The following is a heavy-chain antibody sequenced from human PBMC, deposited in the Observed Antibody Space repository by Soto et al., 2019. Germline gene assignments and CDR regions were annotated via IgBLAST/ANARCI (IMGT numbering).Heavy chain of an antibody. Sequence: LRLSCAASGFTFSSYWMSWVRQAPGKGLEWVANIKQDGSEKYYVDSVKGRFTISRDNAKNSLYLQMNSLRAEDTAVYYCARAPAQQLVRRSWFDPWGQGTLVTVSS. V-gene: IGHV3-7*04. D-gene: IGHD6-13*01. CDR3: ARAPAQQLVRRSWFDP. CDR1: GFTFSSYW. CDR2: IKQDGSEK. J-gene: IGHJ5*02.